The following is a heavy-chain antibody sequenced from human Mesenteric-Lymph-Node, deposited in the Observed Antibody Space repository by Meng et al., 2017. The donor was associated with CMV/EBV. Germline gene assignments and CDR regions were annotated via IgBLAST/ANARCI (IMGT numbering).Heavy chain of an antibody. J-gene: IGHJ4*02. D-gene: IGHD3-3*01. CDR1: GGSISSSSYY. V-gene: IGHV4-39*07. CDR3: ARAFWSGYPDY. Sequence: GSLRLSCTVSGGSISSSSYYWGWIRQPPGKGLEWIGSIYYSGSTYYNPSLKSRVTISVDTSKNQFSLKLSSVTAADTAVYYCARAFWSGYPDYWGQGTLVTVSS. CDR2: IYYSGST.